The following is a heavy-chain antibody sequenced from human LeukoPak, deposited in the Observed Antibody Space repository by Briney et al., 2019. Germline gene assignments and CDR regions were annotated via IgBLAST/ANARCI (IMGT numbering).Heavy chain of an antibody. D-gene: IGHD3-22*01. CDR1: GFTFSSYA. V-gene: IGHV3-23*01. CDR3: AKRGPYYYDSSGYYYGDFDY. J-gene: IGHJ4*02. Sequence: GGSLRLSCAASGFTFSSYAMSWVRQAPGKGLEWVSAISCSGGSTYYADSVKGRFTISRDNSKNTLYLQMNSLRAEDTAVYYCAKRGPYYYDSSGYYYGDFDYWGQGTLVTVSS. CDR2: ISCSGGST.